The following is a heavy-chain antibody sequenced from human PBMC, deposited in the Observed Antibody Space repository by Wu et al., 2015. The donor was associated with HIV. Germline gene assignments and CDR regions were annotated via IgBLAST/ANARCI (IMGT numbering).Heavy chain of an antibody. CDR2: IIPLFGTT. D-gene: IGHD6-19*01. Sequence: QDQLVQSGAEVKKPGSSVKISCKASGNTFNAVNWLRQAPGQGLEWMGGIIPLFGTTEYAHIFQGRVTITTDESTSTAYMRLSSLTSADTAVYYSATPRSPGFSSAWPTYFDFWGQGTLITVSS. CDR1: GNTFNA. V-gene: IGHV1-69*05. CDR3: ATPRSPGFSSAWPTYFDF. J-gene: IGHJ4*02.